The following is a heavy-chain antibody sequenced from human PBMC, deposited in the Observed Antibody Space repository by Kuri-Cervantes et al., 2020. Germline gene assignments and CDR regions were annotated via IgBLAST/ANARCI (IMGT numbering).Heavy chain of an antibody. Sequence: ASVKVSCKASGYTFTSYGISWVRQAPGQGLEWMGWISAYNGDTNYAQKLQGRVTMTTDTSTSTAYMELRSLRSDDTAVYYCARVGWLPPGADAFDIWGQGTMVTVSS. V-gene: IGHV1-18*01. CDR3: ARVGWLPPGADAFDI. D-gene: IGHD5-12*01. CDR2: ISAYNGDT. J-gene: IGHJ3*02. CDR1: GYTFTSYG.